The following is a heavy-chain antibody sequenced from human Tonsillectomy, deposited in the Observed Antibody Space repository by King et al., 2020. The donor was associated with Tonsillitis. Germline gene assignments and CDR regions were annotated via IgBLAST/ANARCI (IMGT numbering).Heavy chain of an antibody. CDR2: INHSGST. CDR1: GGSFSGYY. Sequence: QVQLQQWGAGLLKPSETLSLTCAVYGGSFSGYYWSWIRQPPGKGLEWIGEINHSGSTNYNPSLKSRVTISVDTSMNQFSLRLSPVTASDPATYYCAGGDSVVVTAILGGYFYYWGQGNLVTVSS. J-gene: IGHJ4*02. D-gene: IGHD2-21*02. V-gene: IGHV4-34*01. CDR3: AGGDSVVVTAILGGYFYY.